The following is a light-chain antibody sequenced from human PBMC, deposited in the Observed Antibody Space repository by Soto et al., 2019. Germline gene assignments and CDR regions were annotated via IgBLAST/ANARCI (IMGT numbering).Light chain of an antibody. J-gene: IGKJ5*01. CDR2: DAS. CDR3: QQRSIWPPFT. V-gene: IGKV3-11*01. Sequence: PGERATLSCRASQSVSSYLAWYQQKPGQAPRLLIYDASNRATGIPARFSGSGSGTDFTLTISSLEPEDFAVYYCQQRSIWPPFTFGLGTRLEIK. CDR1: QSVSSY.